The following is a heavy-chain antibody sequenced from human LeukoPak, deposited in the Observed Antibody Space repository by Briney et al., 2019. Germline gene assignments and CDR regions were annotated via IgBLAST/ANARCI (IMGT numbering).Heavy chain of an antibody. V-gene: IGHV3-23*01. J-gene: IGHJ6*02. CDR3: AKDHRDSGNYYYYYGLDV. Sequence: PGGSLRLSCAASGFTFISYAMSWVRKAPGKGLEWVSSLSGNAGRPYYADSVKGRFTISRDNSKNTLHLQMNSLRAEDTAVYYCAKDHRDSGNYYYYYGLDVWGQGTMVTVSS. CDR1: GFTFISYA. D-gene: IGHD1-26*01. CDR2: LSGNAGRP.